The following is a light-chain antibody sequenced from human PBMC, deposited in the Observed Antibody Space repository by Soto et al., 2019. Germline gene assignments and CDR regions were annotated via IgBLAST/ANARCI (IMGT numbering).Light chain of an antibody. CDR2: GAF. Sequence: EIVLTQSPGTLSLSPVEIATLSCMASHSVGINLLAWYQQKPGQAPRLLIYGAFNRATGIPARFSGSGSGTDFTLTISSLEPEDFAVYYCQQRNIWPPVNFGQGTRLEIK. CDR3: QQRNIWPPVN. J-gene: IGKJ5*01. CDR1: HSVGIN. V-gene: IGKV3-11*01.